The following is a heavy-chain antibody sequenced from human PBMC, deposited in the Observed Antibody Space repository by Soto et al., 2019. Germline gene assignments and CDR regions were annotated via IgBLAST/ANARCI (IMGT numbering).Heavy chain of an antibody. CDR3: ARDYGPAMASLYYYYGMDV. D-gene: IGHD5-18*01. J-gene: IGHJ6*02. Sequence: EVQLVESGGGLVKPGGSLRLSCAASGFTFSSYSMNWVRQAPGKGLEWVSSISSSSSYIYYADSVKGGFTISRDNAKNSLYLQMNSLRAEDTAVYYCARDYGPAMASLYYYYGMDVWGQGTTVTVSS. CDR2: ISSSSSYI. CDR1: GFTFSSYS. V-gene: IGHV3-21*01.